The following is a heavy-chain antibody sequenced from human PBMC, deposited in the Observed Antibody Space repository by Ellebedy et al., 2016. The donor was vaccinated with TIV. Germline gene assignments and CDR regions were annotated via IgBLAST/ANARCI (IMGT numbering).Heavy chain of an antibody. CDR3: ARTSTMVRGALDY. CDR1: DGSIRSYH. J-gene: IGHJ4*02. D-gene: IGHD3-10*01. CDR2: FHYSWTT. V-gene: IGHV4-59*01. Sequence: SETLSLTXTVSDGSIRSYHWSWIRQSPGKGLEWIGYFHYSWTTNYNPSLKSRLSISVDTSKNQFSLNLSSVTAADTGVYYCARTSTMVRGALDYWGQGTLVTVSS.